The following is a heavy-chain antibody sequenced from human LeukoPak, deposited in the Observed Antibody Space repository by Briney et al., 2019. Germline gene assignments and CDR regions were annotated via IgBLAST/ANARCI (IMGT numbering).Heavy chain of an antibody. J-gene: IGHJ3*02. CDR2: ISAYNGDT. D-gene: IGHD5-18*01. CDR3: ARDGYSYGYNAFDI. CDR1: GYTFTSYG. Sequence: ASVKVSCKASGYTFTSYGISWVRQAPGQGLEWMGWISAYNGDTNYAQKLQGRVTMTTDTSTSTAYMELRSLRSDDTAVYYCARDGYSYGYNAFDIWGQGTMVTVSS. V-gene: IGHV1-18*01.